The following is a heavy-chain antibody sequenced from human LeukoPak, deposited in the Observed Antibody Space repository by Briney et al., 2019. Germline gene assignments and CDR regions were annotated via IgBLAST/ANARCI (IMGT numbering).Heavy chain of an antibody. Sequence: SETLSLTCAVYGGSFSGYYWSWIRQPPGKGLEWIGEINHSRSTNYNPSLKSRVTISIDTSKNQFSLKLQSVTAADTSFYYCAREMGHDLAEFDSWGQGTLVTVSS. CDR1: GGSFSGYY. D-gene: IGHD3-3*01. V-gene: IGHV4-34*01. J-gene: IGHJ4*02. CDR3: AREMGHDLAEFDS. CDR2: INHSRST.